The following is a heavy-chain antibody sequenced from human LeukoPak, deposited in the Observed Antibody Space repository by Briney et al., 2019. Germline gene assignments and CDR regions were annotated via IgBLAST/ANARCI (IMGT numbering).Heavy chain of an antibody. CDR2: IYYSGST. CDR3: ARSNRGSTSYKFDY. Sequence: SETLSLTCTVSGGSISSSSYYWGWIRQPPGKGLEWIGSIYYSGSTYYKPSLKSRVTISVDTSKNQFSLKLSSVTAADTAVYYCARSNRGSTSYKFDYWGQGTLVTVSS. J-gene: IGHJ4*02. D-gene: IGHD2-2*01. CDR1: GGSISSSSYY. V-gene: IGHV4-39*01.